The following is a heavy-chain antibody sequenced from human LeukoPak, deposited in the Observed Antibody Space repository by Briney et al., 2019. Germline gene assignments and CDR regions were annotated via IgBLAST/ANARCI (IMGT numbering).Heavy chain of an antibody. V-gene: IGHV1-18*01. CDR2: ISAYNGNT. J-gene: IGHJ3*02. CDR3: ASPGGSTSSDAFDI. D-gene: IGHD2-2*01. CDR1: GYTFTSYG. Sequence: ASVKVSCKASGYTFTSYGISWVRQAPGQGLEWMGWISAYNGNTNYAQKFQGRVTMTRDTSTSTVYMELSSLRSEDTAVYYCASPGGSTSSDAFDIWGQGTMVTVSS.